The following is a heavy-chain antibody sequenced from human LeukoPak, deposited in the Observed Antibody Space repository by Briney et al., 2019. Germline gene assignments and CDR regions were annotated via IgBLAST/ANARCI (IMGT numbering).Heavy chain of an antibody. CDR2: ISVSGGTT. V-gene: IGHV3-23*01. CDR3: AKFTEIAAVDY. Sequence: GGSLRLSCAASGFTFSSYDMSWVRQAPGKGLAWVSAISVSGGTTYHADSVKGRFTISRDNSKNTLYLQMNNLRVEDTAVYYCAKFTEIAAVDYWGQGTLVTVSS. J-gene: IGHJ4*02. D-gene: IGHD6-13*01. CDR1: GFTFSSYD.